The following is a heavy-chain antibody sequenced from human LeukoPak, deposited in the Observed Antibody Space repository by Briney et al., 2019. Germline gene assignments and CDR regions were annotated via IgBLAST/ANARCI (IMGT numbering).Heavy chain of an antibody. Sequence: SETLSLTCAVSGYSISSGYYWGWIRQPAGKGLEWIGSIYHSGSTYYSPSLKSRVTISVDTSKNQFSLKLSSVTAADTAVYYCARHRMFSTATLYYYDYMDVWGKGTTVTVSS. CDR1: GYSISSGYY. J-gene: IGHJ6*03. D-gene: IGHD3-10*02. CDR3: ARHRMFSTATLYYYDYMDV. CDR2: IYHSGST. V-gene: IGHV4-38-2*01.